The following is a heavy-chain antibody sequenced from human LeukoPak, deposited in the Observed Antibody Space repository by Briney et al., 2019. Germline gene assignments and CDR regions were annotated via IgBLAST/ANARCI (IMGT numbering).Heavy chain of an antibody. D-gene: IGHD3-9*01. CDR2: ISSSSSYI. CDR3: ARAHFDWLFLYFDY. Sequence: PGGSLRLSCAASGFTFSSYSMNWVRQAPGKGLEWVSSISSSSSYIYYADSVKGRFTISRDNAKNSLYLQMNSLRAEDTAVYYCARAHFDWLFLYFDYWGQGTLVTVSS. J-gene: IGHJ4*02. V-gene: IGHV3-21*01. CDR1: GFTFSSYS.